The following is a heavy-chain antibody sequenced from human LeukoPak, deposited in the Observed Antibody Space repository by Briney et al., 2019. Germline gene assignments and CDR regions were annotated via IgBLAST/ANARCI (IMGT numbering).Heavy chain of an antibody. V-gene: IGHV3-30*04. CDR2: ISYDGSNK. CDR1: GFTFSSYA. CDR3: ARYNYYYYMDV. D-gene: IGHD1-14*01. J-gene: IGHJ6*03. Sequence: PGGSLRLSCAASGFTFSSYAMHWVRQAPGKGLEWVAVISYDGSNKYYADSVKGRFTISRDNSKNTLYLQMNSLRAEDTAVYYCARYNYYYYMDVWGKGTTVTISS.